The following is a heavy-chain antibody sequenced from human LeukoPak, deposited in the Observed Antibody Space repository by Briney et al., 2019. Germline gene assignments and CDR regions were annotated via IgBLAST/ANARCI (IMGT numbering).Heavy chain of an antibody. V-gene: IGHV3-11*06. Sequence: GGSLRLSCAASGFTFSDYYMSWFRQAPGKGLECISYISGTSSDTNYADSVKGRLTISRDNSKNTLYLQMNSLRAEDTAVYYCAKDRGIAVAGLPYYYYYGMDVWGQGTTVTVSS. D-gene: IGHD6-19*01. CDR3: AKDRGIAVAGLPYYYYYGMDV. J-gene: IGHJ6*02. CDR1: GFTFSDYY. CDR2: ISGTSSDT.